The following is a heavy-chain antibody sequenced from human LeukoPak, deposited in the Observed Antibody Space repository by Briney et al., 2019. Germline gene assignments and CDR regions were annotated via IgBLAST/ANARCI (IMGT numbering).Heavy chain of an antibody. D-gene: IGHD2/OR15-2a*01. J-gene: IGHJ4*02. V-gene: IGHV3-23*01. Sequence: QAGGSLRLSCAASGFTFSSYAINWVRQAPGKGLEWVSTVSATGGRTYYADSVKGRLTISRDNSKNTLHLQMNSLRAEDTAVYYCAKSPSNNFYYFDYWGQGILVTVSS. CDR3: AKSPSNNFYYFDY. CDR1: GFTFSSYA. CDR2: VSATGGRT.